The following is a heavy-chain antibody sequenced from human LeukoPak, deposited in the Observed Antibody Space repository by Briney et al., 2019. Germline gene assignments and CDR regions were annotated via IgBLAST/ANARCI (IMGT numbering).Heavy chain of an antibody. Sequence: SETLSLTCTVSGGSISSYYWSWLRQPAGKGLEWIGLIYTSGSTNYNPSLRSRVTMSVDTPKNQFSLKLSSVTAADTAVYYCARVTRGVANFDYWGQGTLVTVSS. D-gene: IGHD5-12*01. CDR1: GGSISSYY. CDR2: IYTSGST. V-gene: IGHV4-4*07. J-gene: IGHJ4*02. CDR3: ARVTRGVANFDY.